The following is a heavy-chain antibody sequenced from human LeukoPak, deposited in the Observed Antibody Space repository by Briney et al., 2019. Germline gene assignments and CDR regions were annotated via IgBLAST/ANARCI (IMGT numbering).Heavy chain of an antibody. CDR2: IYHTGST. D-gene: IGHD1-26*01. CDR3: ARTTNFHSGTYPPTFDF. J-gene: IGHJ4*02. Sequence: SETLSLTCTVSDYSISNGYYWGWIRQPLGKGLEWIGIIYHTGSTYYNPSLKSRVTMSIDTLENQFSLKLNSVTAADTAVYYCARTTNFHSGTYPPTFDFWGQGTLVTVSS. V-gene: IGHV4-38-2*02. CDR1: DYSISNGYY.